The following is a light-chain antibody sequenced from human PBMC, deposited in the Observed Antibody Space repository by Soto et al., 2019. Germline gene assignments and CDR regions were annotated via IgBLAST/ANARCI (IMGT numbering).Light chain of an antibody. CDR3: QQYNDWPLT. V-gene: IGKV3-15*01. CDR2: GAF. CDR1: QSVSSN. J-gene: IGKJ1*01. Sequence: EILMTQSPVTLSVSPGERATLSCRASQSVSSNLAWYQQKPGQAPSLLIYGAFTRATGIPARFSGTGSGTEFTLTISSLQSEDFALYDGQQYNDWPLTFGQGTKVEI.